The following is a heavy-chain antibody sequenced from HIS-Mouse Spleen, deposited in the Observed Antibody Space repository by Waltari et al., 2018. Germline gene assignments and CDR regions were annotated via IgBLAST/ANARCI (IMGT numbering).Heavy chain of an antibody. V-gene: IGHV1-8*01. Sequence: QVQLVQSGAEVKKPGASVKVSCKASGYTFTSYDINWVRQANGQGLEGMGWMNPNSGNTGYAQKFQGRVTMTRNTSISTAYMELSSLRSEDTAVYYCARGSSSGSYWYYYYGMDVWGQGTTVTVSS. CDR3: ARGSSSGSYWYYYYGMDV. CDR2: MNPNSGNT. J-gene: IGHJ6*02. CDR1: GYTFTSYD. D-gene: IGHD1-26*01.